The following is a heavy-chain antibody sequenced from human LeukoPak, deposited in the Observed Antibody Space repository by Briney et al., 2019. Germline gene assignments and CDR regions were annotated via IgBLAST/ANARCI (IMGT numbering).Heavy chain of an antibody. J-gene: IGHJ1*01. V-gene: IGHV3-74*01. CDR2: IKSGGKT. CDR3: ARAPSEIGGYYPEYFRH. D-gene: IGHD3-22*01. CDR1: GFTFSSYW. Sequence: PGESLRLSCAASGFTFSSYWMHWVRQAPGKGLVWVSRIKSGGKTNYADSVKGRFTISRDNAKNTVSLQMTSLRAEDTGVYYCARAPSEIGGYYPEYFRHWGQGTLVTVSS.